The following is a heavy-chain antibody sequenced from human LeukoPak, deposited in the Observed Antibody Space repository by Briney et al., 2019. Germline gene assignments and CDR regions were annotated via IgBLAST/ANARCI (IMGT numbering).Heavy chain of an antibody. J-gene: IGHJ4*02. V-gene: IGHV4-59*08. D-gene: IGHD4-17*01. CDR2: IYYSGST. CDR3: ARHLTVNFDY. CDR1: GGAISSYY. Sequence: PSETLSLTCTVSGGAISSYYWSWIRQPPGKGLEWIGYIYYSGSTNYNPSLKSRVTISVDTSKNQFSLKLSSVTAADTAVYYCARHLTVNFDYWGQGTLVTVSS.